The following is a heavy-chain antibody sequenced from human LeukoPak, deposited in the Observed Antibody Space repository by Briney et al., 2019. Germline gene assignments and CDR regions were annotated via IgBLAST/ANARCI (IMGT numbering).Heavy chain of an antibody. J-gene: IGHJ3*02. CDR3: ARVDYYDSSGLGGNDAFDI. V-gene: IGHV1-2*02. CDR2: INPNSGGT. Sequence: ASVKVSCKASGYTFTGYYMHWVRQAPGQGLEWMGWINPNSGGTNYAQKFQGRVTMTRDTSTSTAYMELRSLRSDDTAVYYCARVDYYDSSGLGGNDAFDIWGQGTMVTVSS. CDR1: GYTFTGYY. D-gene: IGHD3-22*01.